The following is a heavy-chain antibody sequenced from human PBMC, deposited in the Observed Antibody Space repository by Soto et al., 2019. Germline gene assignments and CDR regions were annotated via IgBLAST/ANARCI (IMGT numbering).Heavy chain of an antibody. J-gene: IGHJ5*02. CDR3: ARDMSGCSSSDCYLSGWFDP. V-gene: IGHV4-30-2*01. D-gene: IGHD2-21*02. CDR2: IYQSGRT. Sequence: QLQLRESGSGLVKPSQTLSLTCTVSGAPITSGAYSWSWIRQPPGKGLEWIGFIYQSGRTHYTPPLQSRVTTSVDRSKNHLSLQLTSLTAADTAVYYCARDMSGCSSSDCYLSGWFDPWGPGTLVTVSS. CDR1: GAPITSGAYS.